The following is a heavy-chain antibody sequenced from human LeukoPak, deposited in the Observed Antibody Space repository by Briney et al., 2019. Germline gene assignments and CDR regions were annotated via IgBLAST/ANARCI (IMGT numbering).Heavy chain of an antibody. CDR1: GFTFSSYG. CDR3: AKGHCGGDCYSPYYYYMDV. V-gene: IGHV3-30*02. CDR2: IRYDGSNK. J-gene: IGHJ6*03. D-gene: IGHD2-21*02. Sequence: GGSLRLSCAASGFTFSSYGMHWVRQAPGKGLEWVAFIRYDGSNKYYADSVKGRFTISRDNSKNTLYLQMNSLRAEDTAVYYCAKGHCGGDCYSPYYYYMDVWGKGTTVTVSS.